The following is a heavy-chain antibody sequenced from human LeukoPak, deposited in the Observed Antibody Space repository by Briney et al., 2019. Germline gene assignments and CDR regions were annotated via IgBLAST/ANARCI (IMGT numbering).Heavy chain of an antibody. CDR3: ARVIGGSSAYEALDI. J-gene: IGHJ3*02. CDR1: GFXFSIYA. D-gene: IGHD2-15*01. CDR2: INGSGGST. Sequence: GGSLRLSCAASGFXFSIYAIRWVRQAPGKGLEWVSRINGSGGSTYYADSVKGRFTISRDNSKNTLYLQMKSLRVEDTAVYYCARVIGGSSAYEALDIWGQGTMVTVSS. V-gene: IGHV3-23*01.